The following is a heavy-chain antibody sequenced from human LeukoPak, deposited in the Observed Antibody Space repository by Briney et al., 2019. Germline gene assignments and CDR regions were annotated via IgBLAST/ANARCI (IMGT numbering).Heavy chain of an antibody. CDR3: ARDGPYGDYGSLDY. CDR2: ISYDGSNK. Sequence: PGRSLGLSCAASGFTFSSYAMHWVRQAPGKGLEWVAVISYDGSNKYYADSVKGRFTISRDNSKNTLYLQMNSLRAEDTAVYYCARDGPYGDYGSLDYWGQGTLVTVSS. D-gene: IGHD4-17*01. V-gene: IGHV3-30*04. CDR1: GFTFSSYA. J-gene: IGHJ4*02.